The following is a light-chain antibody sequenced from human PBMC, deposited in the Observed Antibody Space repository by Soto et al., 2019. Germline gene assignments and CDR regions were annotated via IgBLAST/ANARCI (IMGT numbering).Light chain of an antibody. CDR3: QQYYSYPRT. J-gene: IGKJ1*01. CDR2: AAS. CDR1: QTISSW. V-gene: IGKV1-5*01. Sequence: DIQMTQSTSTLSGSVGDRVTITGRASQTISSWLAWYQQKPGKAPKLLIYAASTLQSGVPSRFSGSGSGTDFTLTISCLQSEDFATYYCQQYYSYPRTFGQGTKVDIK.